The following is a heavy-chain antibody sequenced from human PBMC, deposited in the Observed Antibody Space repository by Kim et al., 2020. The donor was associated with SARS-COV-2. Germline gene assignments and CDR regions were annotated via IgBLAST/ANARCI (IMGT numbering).Heavy chain of an antibody. CDR2: I. Sequence: IGYADSVKGRFTISRDNAKNSLYLQMNSLRAEDTALYYCARVVAGTHNYWGQGTLVTVSS. CDR3: ARVVAGTHNY. J-gene: IGHJ4*02. D-gene: IGHD6-19*01. V-gene: IGHV3-9*01.